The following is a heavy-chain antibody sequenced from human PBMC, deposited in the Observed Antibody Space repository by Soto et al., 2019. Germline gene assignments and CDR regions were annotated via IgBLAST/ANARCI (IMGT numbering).Heavy chain of an antibody. Sequence: QVQLVESGGGVVQPGRSLRLSCAASGITFSNYGTHWVRQAPGKGLEWVAVIWYDGRDKYYADSVKGRFTISRDNSKNTRYLQMNSLTADDTAVYYCVSGDGYFDNWGQGTLVTVSS. CDR2: IWYDGRDK. CDR1: GITFSNYG. CDR3: VSGDGYFDN. J-gene: IGHJ4*02. D-gene: IGHD2-21*01. V-gene: IGHV3-33*01.